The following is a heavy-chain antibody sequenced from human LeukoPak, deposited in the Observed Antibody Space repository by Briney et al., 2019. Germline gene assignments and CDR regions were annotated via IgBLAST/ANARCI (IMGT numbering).Heavy chain of an antibody. Sequence: ASVKVSCKASGGTFNSYAISWVRQAPGQGLEWMGWINPNSGGTNYAQKFQGRVTMTRDTSISTAYMELSRLRSDDTAVYYCARDPSIAARRYLDYWGQGTLVTVSS. CDR3: ARDPSIAARRYLDY. J-gene: IGHJ4*02. CDR1: GGTFNSYA. D-gene: IGHD6-6*01. V-gene: IGHV1-2*02. CDR2: INPNSGGT.